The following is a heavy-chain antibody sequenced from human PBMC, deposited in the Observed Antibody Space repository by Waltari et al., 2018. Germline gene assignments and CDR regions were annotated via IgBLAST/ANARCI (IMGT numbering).Heavy chain of an antibody. CDR1: GGTFSSYA. D-gene: IGHD6-19*01. CDR3: ARGTYSSGWYYYYGMDV. J-gene: IGHJ6*02. V-gene: IGHV1-69*01. CDR2: FIPIFGTA. Sequence: QVQLVQSGAEVKKPGSSVKVSCKASGGTFSSYAISWVRQAPGQGPAWMGGFIPIFGTANYAQKFQGRVTITADEATSTAYMELSSLRSEDTAVYYCARGTYSSGWYYYYGMDVWGQGTTVTVSS.